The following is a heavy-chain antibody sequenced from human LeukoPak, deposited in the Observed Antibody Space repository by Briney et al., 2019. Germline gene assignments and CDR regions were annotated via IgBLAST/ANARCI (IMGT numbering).Heavy chain of an antibody. CDR1: GYSISSGYY. CDR2: IYHSGST. D-gene: IGHD6-13*01. Sequence: PSETLSLTCTVSGYSISSGYYWGWIRQPPGKGLEWIGSIYHSGSTYYNPSLKSRVTISVDTSKNQFSLKLSSVTAADTAVYYCARAVSLAAAGNWFDPWGQGTLVTVSS. V-gene: IGHV4-38-2*02. J-gene: IGHJ5*02. CDR3: ARAVSLAAAGNWFDP.